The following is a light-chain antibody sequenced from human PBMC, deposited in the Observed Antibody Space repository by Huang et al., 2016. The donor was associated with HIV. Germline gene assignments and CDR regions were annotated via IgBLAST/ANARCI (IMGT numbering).Light chain of an antibody. CDR1: QNIKRY. CDR2: AAS. J-gene: IGKJ2*01. V-gene: IGKV1-39*01. CDR3: QQSARTPRT. Sequence: DIQITQSPSSLSASVGDTVIITCRASQNIKRYLNWYQQEPVKAPKLLSSAASNLQSGGPSTFRGSGSGTDFTLTINSLQPEDSATYYCQQSARTPRTFGQGTKLEI.